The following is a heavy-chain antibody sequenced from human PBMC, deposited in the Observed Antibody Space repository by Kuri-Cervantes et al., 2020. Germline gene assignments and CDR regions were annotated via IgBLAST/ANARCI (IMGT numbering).Heavy chain of an antibody. Sequence: GEPLKISCAASGFTFNYYWMTWVRQAPGKGLEWVANIKHDGSEKYYVDSVKGRFTISRDNAKNSLDLQMNSLRAEDTAVYYCARDPMRPSGWYSGSPDYWGQGTLVTVSS. D-gene: IGHD6-19*01. CDR3: ARDPMRPSGWYSGSPDY. CDR1: GFTFNYYW. J-gene: IGHJ4*02. CDR2: IKHDGSEK. V-gene: IGHV3-7*01.